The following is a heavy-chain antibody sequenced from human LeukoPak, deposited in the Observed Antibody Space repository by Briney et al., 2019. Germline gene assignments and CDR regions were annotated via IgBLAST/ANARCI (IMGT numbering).Heavy chain of an antibody. Sequence: PSETLSLTCTVSGGSISSGGYYWSWIQQPPGKGLEWIGYIYYSGSANYNPSLKSRVTISVDTSKNQFSLKLSSVTAADTAVYYCARSTVGEYDSSLAYWGQGTLVTVSS. V-gene: IGHV4-61*08. CDR3: ARSTVGEYDSSLAY. J-gene: IGHJ4*02. CDR1: GGSISSGGYY. D-gene: IGHD3-22*01. CDR2: IYYSGSA.